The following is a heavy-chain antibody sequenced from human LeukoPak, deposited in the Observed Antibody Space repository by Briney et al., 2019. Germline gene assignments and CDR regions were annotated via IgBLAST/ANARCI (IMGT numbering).Heavy chain of an antibody. CDR1: GYTFTSYD. Sequence: ASVKVSCKASGYTFTSYDITWVRQASGQGLEWMGWMNPNNGNTGYAQRFQGRVTLTRDTSISTAYMGLSSLRSEDTAVYYCARGFLGYDSSDYAFSYYWGQGTLVTVSS. J-gene: IGHJ4*02. V-gene: IGHV1-8*01. CDR3: ARGFLGYDSSDYAFSYY. D-gene: IGHD3-22*01. CDR2: MNPNNGNT.